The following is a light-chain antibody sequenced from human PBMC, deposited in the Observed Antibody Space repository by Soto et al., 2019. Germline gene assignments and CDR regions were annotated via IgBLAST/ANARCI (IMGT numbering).Light chain of an antibody. V-gene: IGLV1-47*01. J-gene: IGLJ2*01. CDR2: RNN. CDR1: SSNIGSNY. Sequence: QSVLTQPPSASGTPGQRVTISCSGSSSNIGSNYVYWYQQLPGTAPKLLIYRNNQRPSVVPDRFSGSKSGTSASLAISGLRSEDEADYYCAAWDDSLSGVVFGGGTQVTVL. CDR3: AAWDDSLSGVV.